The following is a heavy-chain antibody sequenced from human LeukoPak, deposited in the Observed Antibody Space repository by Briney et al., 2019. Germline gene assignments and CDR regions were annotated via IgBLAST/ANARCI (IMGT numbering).Heavy chain of an antibody. CDR1: GGSVSNYY. Sequence: PSETLSLTCTVSGGSVSNYYWSWIRQPPGKGLEWIGYIYYSGSTNYNPSLKSLPTISVDTSKNHFSLKLSSVTAADTAVYCCARTSIFGVVRFDPWGQGTLVTVSS. D-gene: IGHD3-3*02. CDR2: IYYSGST. CDR3: ARTSIFGVVRFDP. V-gene: IGHV4-59*08. J-gene: IGHJ5*02.